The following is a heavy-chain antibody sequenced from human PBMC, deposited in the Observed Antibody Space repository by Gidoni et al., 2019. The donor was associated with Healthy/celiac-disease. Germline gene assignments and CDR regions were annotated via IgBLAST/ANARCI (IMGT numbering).Heavy chain of an antibody. J-gene: IGHJ6*03. CDR3: ARDSKVQLERHYYYYYMDV. CDR1: GGTFSSSS. D-gene: IGHD1-1*01. CDR2: IIPILVTA. V-gene: IGHV1-69*01. Sequence: QVQLVQSGAEVKKPGSSVKVSCKASGGTFSSSSISWVRQAPGPGLEWMGGIIPILVTANYAQKLQGRVTITADESTSTAYMELSSLRSEDTAVYYCARDSKVQLERHYYYYYMDVWGKGTTVTVSS.